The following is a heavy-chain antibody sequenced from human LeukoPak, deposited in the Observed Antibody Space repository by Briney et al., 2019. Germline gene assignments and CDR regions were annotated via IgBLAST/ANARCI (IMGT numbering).Heavy chain of an antibody. J-gene: IGHJ6*03. CDR1: GYAFTSYG. CDR2: ISAYNGNT. V-gene: IGHV1-18*01. D-gene: IGHD3-10*01. Sequence: VSVKVSCKASGYAFTSYGISWVRQAPGQGLEWMGWISAYNGNTNYAQKLQGRVTMTTDTSTSTAYMELRSLRSDDTAVYYCARDSVNYYGSGSQGKDYYYYYMDVWGKGNTVTVSS. CDR3: ARDSVNYYGSGSQGKDYYYYYMDV.